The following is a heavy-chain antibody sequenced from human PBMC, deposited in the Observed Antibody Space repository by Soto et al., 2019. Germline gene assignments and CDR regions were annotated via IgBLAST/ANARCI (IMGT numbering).Heavy chain of an antibody. D-gene: IGHD3-9*01. CDR3: AKAQLRYFDWPYRDFDY. Sequence: GSLRLSCAASGFTVSSYAMSWVRQAPGKGLEWVSAISGSGGSTYYADSVKGRFTISRDNSKNTLYLQMNSLRAEDTAVYYCAKAQLRYFDWPYRDFDYWGQGTLVTVSS. CDR1: GFTVSSYA. CDR2: ISGSGGST. J-gene: IGHJ4*02. V-gene: IGHV3-23*01.